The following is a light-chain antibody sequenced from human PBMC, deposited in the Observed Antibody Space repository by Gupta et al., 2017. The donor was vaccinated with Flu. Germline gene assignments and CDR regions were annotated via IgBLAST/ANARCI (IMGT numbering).Light chain of an antibody. CDR2: ATS. Sequence: KPGQAPRLLIHATSTSATGVPDRFSGRGSGTDFTPTISRLQPQAFAGYYCHQSNNSPPTFGGRTKVDI. V-gene: IGKV3-20*01. J-gene: IGKJ4*01. CDR3: HQSNNSPPT.